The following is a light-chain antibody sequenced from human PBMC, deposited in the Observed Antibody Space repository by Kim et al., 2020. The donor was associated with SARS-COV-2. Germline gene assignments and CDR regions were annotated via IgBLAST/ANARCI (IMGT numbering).Light chain of an antibody. V-gene: IGLV3-1*01. CDR1: KLGDKY. CDR3: QAWDSSTAV. Sequence: SVPPGQTASITCSGDKLGDKYACWYQQKPGQSPVLVIYQDSTRPSGIPERFSGSNSGNTATLTISGTQAMDEADYYCQAWDSSTAVFGGGTQLTVL. CDR2: QDS. J-gene: IGLJ2*01.